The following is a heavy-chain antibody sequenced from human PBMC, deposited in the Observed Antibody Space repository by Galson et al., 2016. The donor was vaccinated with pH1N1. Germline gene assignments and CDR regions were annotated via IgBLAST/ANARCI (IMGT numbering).Heavy chain of an antibody. V-gene: IGHV1-46*01. CDR3: ATFAGADHVFDN. D-gene: IGHD7-27*01. J-gene: IGHJ4*02. CDR1: GYRFTKYY. Sequence: SVKVSCKASGYRFTKYYMHWVRQAPGQGLDWMGITDPSYGSTTYAEKFQDRITMTRDTSTSTVYMELSSLTSEDTAVYYCATFAGADHVFDNWGQGTLVIVSS. CDR2: TDPSYGST.